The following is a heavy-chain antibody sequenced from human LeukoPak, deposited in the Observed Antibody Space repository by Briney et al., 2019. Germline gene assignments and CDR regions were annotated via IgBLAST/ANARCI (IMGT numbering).Heavy chain of an antibody. D-gene: IGHD4-17*01. Sequence: TGGSLRLSCAASGFTFDDYARHGVRQAPGKGLEWVSGISWNSGSIGYADSVKGRFTISRDNAKNSLYLQMNSLRAEDTALYYCAKDMWGDYGDYVGYFDYWGQGTLVTVSS. CDR2: ISWNSGSI. J-gene: IGHJ4*02. CDR3: AKDMWGDYGDYVGYFDY. V-gene: IGHV3-9*01. CDR1: GFTFDDYA.